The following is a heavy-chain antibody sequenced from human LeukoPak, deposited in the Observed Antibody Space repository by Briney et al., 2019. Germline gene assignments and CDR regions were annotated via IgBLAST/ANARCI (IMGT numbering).Heavy chain of an antibody. J-gene: IGHJ4*01. V-gene: IGHV3-30-3*01. CDR1: GFTFRNYY. CDR3: ARDLSGHWTYDY. Sequence: PGRSLRLSCAASGFTFRNYYMHWVRQAPGKGLEWVAVISLDGNNEYYADSVKGLFSLSRDNSMNTLYLQLNSLRTEDTAMYYCARDLSGHWTYDYWGQGTLVTVSS. D-gene: IGHD1-1*01. CDR2: ISLDGNNE.